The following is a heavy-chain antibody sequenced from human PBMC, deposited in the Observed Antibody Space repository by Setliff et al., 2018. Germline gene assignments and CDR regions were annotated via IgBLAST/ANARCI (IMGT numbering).Heavy chain of an antibody. CDR1: GGSISSSNW. D-gene: IGHD6-19*01. CDR3: ARAQKQWLVPRQAFDI. J-gene: IGHJ3*02. Sequence: KPSETLSLTCAVSGGSISSSNWWSWVRQPPGKGLEWNGEIYHSGSTNYNPSLKSRVTISVDKSKNQFSLKLSSVTAADTAVYYCARAQKQWLVPRQAFDIWGQGTMVTVSS. V-gene: IGHV4-4*02. CDR2: IYHSGST.